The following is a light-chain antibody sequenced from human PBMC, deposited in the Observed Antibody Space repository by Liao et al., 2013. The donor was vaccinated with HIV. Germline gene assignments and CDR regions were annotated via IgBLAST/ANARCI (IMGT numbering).Light chain of an antibody. CDR3: QAWDSSTVV. Sequence: SYELTQPPSVSVAPGKTARITCGGDNFGSKSVHWYQQKPGQAPVLVIYQDSKRPSGIPERFSGSNSGNTAALTISGTQAMDEGDYYCQAWDSSTVVFGGGTKLTVL. CDR1: NFGSKS. V-gene: IGLV3-21*01. CDR2: QDS. J-gene: IGLJ2*01.